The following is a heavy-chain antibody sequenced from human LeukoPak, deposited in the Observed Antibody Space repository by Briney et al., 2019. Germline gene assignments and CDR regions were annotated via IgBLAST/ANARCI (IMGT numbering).Heavy chain of an antibody. D-gene: IGHD4-17*01. V-gene: IGHV3-21*01. J-gene: IGHJ5*02. CDR2: INSSNSYI. CDR3: ARDCWARLRAPLYP. Sequence: GGSLRLSCAPSVFTLCIYSMNWVRQAPEKGLGWVSSINSSNSYIYYSHSVKGRFTLSRDNAKNSMYLQMNSRRAEDTAVYYCARDCWARLRAPLYPWGQGNLVTVSS. CDR1: VFTLCIYS.